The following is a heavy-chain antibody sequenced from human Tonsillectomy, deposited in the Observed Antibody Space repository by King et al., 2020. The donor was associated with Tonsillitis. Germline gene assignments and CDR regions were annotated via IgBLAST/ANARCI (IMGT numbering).Heavy chain of an antibody. CDR3: AKSHDYGDYGDYGMDV. CDR2: LNSGSTSI. J-gene: IGHJ6*02. Sequence: VQLVESGGGLVKPGGSLRLSCAASGFPFSSYTMNWVRQAPGKGLEWVANLNSGSTSIYYADSVRGRFTISRDNAKNSGFLQINSLRGEDTAMYYCAKSHDYGDYGDYGMDVWGQGTTVIVSS. V-gene: IGHV3-21*01. CDR1: GFPFSSYT. D-gene: IGHD4-17*01.